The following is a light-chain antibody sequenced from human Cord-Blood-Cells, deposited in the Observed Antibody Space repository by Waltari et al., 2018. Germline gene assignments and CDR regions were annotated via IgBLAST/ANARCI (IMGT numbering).Light chain of an antibody. CDR1: SSDVGGYNY. J-gene: IGLJ3*02. CDR2: DVS. V-gene: IGLV2-14*01. CDR3: SSYTSSSTLV. Sequence: QSALTQPASVSGSPGQSITISCTGTSSDVGGYNYVSWYQQHPGKAPKLMIYDVSNRPSGVSNRFSGSKSCNTASLTISELQAEDEADYYCSSYTSSSTLVFGGGTKLTVL.